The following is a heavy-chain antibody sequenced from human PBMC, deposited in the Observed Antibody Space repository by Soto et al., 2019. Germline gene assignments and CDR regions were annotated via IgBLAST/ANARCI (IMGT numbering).Heavy chain of an antibody. J-gene: IGHJ4*02. D-gene: IGHD3-10*01. Sequence: QVLLVQSGAEVKKPGASVKVSCKASGYTFTRYAMHWVRQAPGQRLEWMGWINAGNGHTKYSQKFQGRVTITRDTSASTAYMELSSLRSEDTAVYYCARDSYYGSGTYNYFDYWGQGTLVTVSP. V-gene: IGHV1-3*01. CDR2: INAGNGHT. CDR3: ARDSYYGSGTYNYFDY. CDR1: GYTFTRYA.